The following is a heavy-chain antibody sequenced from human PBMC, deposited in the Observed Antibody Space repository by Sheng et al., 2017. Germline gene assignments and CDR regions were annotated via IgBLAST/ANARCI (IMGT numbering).Heavy chain of an antibody. CDR2: IIPILGIA. J-gene: IGHJ5*02. CDR3: ARGGEWLLQWKYNWFDP. V-gene: IGHV1-69*04. CDR1: GGTFSSYA. Sequence: QVQLVQSGAEVKKPGSSVKVSCKASGGTFSSYAISWVRQAPGQGLEWMGGIIPILGIANYAQKFQGRVTITADKSTSTAYMELSSLRSEDTAVYYCARGGEWLLQWKYNWFDPWGQGTLVTVSS. D-gene: IGHD3-3*01.